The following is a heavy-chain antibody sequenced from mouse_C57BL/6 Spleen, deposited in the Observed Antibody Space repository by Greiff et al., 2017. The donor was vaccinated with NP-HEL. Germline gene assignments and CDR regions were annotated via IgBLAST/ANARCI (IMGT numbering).Heavy chain of an antibody. J-gene: IGHJ2*01. CDR3: ARDVGTGYFDY. CDR2: ISDGGSYT. CDR1: GFTFSSYA. Sequence: EVKLVESGGGLVKPGGSLKLSCAASGFTFSSYAMSWVRQTPEKRLEWVATISDGGSYTYYPDNVKGRFTISRDNAKNNLYLQMSHLKSEDTAMYYCARDVGTGYFDYWGQGTTLTVSS. V-gene: IGHV5-4*01. D-gene: IGHD3-3*01.